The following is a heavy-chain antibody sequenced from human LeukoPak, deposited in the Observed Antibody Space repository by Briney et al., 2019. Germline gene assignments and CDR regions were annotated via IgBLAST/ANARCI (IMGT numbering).Heavy chain of an antibody. D-gene: IGHD3-9*01. V-gene: IGHV4-39*01. Sequence: SETLSLTCTVCGGSISSSNYYWGWIRQPPGKGLEWIGSIYYSGSTFYNPSLKSRVTISVDTSKKQFSLKLTSVTAADTAVYYCARVHKDILTGYPHIPLYFDYWGQGTLVTVSS. J-gene: IGHJ4*02. CDR1: GGSISSSNYY. CDR2: IYYSGST. CDR3: ARVHKDILTGYPHIPLYFDY.